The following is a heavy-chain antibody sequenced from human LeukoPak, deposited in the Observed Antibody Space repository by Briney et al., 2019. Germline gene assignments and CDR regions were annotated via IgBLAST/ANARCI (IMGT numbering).Heavy chain of an antibody. D-gene: IGHD3-16*01. CDR1: GFTVSNNY. Sequence: GGSLRLSCAASGFTVSNNYMSWVRQAPGKGLEWVSVIYSGDNTYYVESVKGRFTIPRDNSKNTLFLQMNRLRAEDTAVYYCAGRRVLDASFDYWGQGTLVTVS. CDR2: IYSGDNT. V-gene: IGHV3-66*02. J-gene: IGHJ4*02. CDR3: AGRRVLDASFDY.